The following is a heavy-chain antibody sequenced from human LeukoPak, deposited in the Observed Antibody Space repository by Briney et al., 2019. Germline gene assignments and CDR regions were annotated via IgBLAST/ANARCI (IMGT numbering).Heavy chain of an antibody. D-gene: IGHD2-15*01. CDR3: ARGEVVVAASFDY. CDR1: GGSFSGYY. CDR2: INHSGST. Sequence: SETLSLTCAVYGGSFSGYYWSWIRQPPGKGLEWIGEINHSGSTNYNPSLKSRVTISVDTSKNHFSLKLSSVTAADTAVYYCARGEVVVAASFDYWGQGTLVTVSS. V-gene: IGHV4-34*01. J-gene: IGHJ4*02.